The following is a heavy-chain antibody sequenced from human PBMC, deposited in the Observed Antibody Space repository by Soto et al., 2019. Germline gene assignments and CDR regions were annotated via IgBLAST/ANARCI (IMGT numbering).Heavy chain of an antibody. V-gene: IGHV4-61*01. Sequence: PXGTLSLTFSVSGGSVSSPTHFWSWIRQSPGKGLEWIGYIYFSGITNSNPSLKSRVTISADTSKNQFSLRLSSVTAADTAVYYCAREDMSGTYYFDYWGHGTLVTVSS. CDR1: GGSVSSPTHF. J-gene: IGHJ4*01. CDR2: IYFSGIT. D-gene: IGHD1-26*01. CDR3: AREDMSGTYYFDY.